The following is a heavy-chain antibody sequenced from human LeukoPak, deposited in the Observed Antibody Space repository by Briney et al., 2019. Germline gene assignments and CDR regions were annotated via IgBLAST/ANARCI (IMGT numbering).Heavy chain of an antibody. J-gene: IGHJ5*02. V-gene: IGHV3-66*01. CDR3: ARVGGYCSSTSCSNKYNWFDP. D-gene: IGHD2-2*01. Sequence: GGSLRLSCAASGFTVSSNYMSRVSQAPGKGLEWVSVIYSGGSTYYADSVKGRFTISRDNSKNTLYLQMNSLRAEDTAVYYCARVGGYCSSTSCSNKYNWFDPWGQGTLVTVSS. CDR1: GFTVSSNY. CDR2: IYSGGST.